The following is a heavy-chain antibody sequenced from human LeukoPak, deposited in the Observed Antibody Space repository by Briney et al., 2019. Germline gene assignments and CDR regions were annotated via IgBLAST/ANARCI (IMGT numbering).Heavy chain of an antibody. J-gene: IGHJ4*02. D-gene: IGHD2-2*01. CDR2: ISGSGGST. V-gene: IGHV3-23*01. CDR3: ANLCSSTSCIGFDY. Sequence: GGSLRLSCAASGFTFSSYAMSWVRQAPGKGLEWVSAISGSGGSTYYADSVKGRFTISRDNSKNTLYLQMNRLRAEDTAVYYCANLCSSTSCIGFDYWGQGTLVTVSS. CDR1: GFTFSSYA.